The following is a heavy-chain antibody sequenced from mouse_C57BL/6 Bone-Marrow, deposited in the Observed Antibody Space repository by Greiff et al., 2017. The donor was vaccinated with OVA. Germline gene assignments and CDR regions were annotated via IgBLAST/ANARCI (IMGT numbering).Heavy chain of an antibody. CDR1: GYSFTDYN. D-gene: IGHD1-1*01. J-gene: IGHJ3*01. V-gene: IGHV1-39*01. CDR2: INPNYGTT. Sequence: VQLQQSGPELVKPGASVKISCKASGYSFTDYNMNWVKQSNGKSLEWIGVINPNYGTTSYNQKFKGKATLTVDQSSSTAYMQLNSLTSEDSAVYYCARLDYYGSSYGWFAYWGQGTLVTVSA. CDR3: ARLDYYGSSYGWFAY.